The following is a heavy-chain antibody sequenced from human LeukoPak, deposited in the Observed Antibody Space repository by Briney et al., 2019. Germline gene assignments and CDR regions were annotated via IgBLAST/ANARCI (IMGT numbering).Heavy chain of an antibody. CDR1: GYTFTGYY. V-gene: IGHV1-2*02. CDR3: ARGGGVITMVRGIDNYGMDV. CDR2: INPNSGGT. J-gene: IGHJ6*02. D-gene: IGHD3-10*01. Sequence: ASVKVSCKASGYTFTGYYMHWVRQAPGQGLEWMGWINPNSGGTNYAQKSQGRVTMTRDMSISTAYMELSRLRSDDTAVYYCARGGGVITMVRGIDNYGMDVWGQGTTVTVSS.